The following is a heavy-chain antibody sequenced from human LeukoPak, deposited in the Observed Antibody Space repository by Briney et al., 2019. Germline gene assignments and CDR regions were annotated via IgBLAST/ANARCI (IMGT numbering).Heavy chain of an antibody. Sequence: GGSLRLSCAASGFTFSSYGMHWVRQAPGKGLEWVAFIRYDGSNKYYADSVKGRFTISRDNSKNTLYLQMNSLRAEDTAVYYCAKDMRPWLRLHGGLDYWGQGTLVTVSS. D-gene: IGHD5-12*01. CDR2: IRYDGSNK. CDR3: AKDMRPWLRLHGGLDY. V-gene: IGHV3-30*02. CDR1: GFTFSSYG. J-gene: IGHJ4*02.